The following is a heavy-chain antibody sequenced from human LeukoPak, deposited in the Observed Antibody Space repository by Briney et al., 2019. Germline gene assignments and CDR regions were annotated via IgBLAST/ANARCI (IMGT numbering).Heavy chain of an antibody. CDR2: INHSGST. V-gene: IGHV4-34*01. Sequence: PSETLSLTCAVYGGSFSGYYWSWIRQPPGKGLEWIGEINHSGSTNYNPSLKSRVTISVDTSKNQFSLKLRAVTAADPAVYYCARYRITIFGVVTHFDYWGQGTLVTVSS. CDR3: ARYRITIFGVVTHFDY. J-gene: IGHJ4*02. CDR1: GGSFSGYY. D-gene: IGHD3-3*01.